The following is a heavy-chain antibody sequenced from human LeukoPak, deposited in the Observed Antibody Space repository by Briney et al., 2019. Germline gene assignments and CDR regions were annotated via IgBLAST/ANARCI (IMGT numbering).Heavy chain of an antibody. CDR2: MNPNSGNT. CDR1: GYTFTSYD. J-gene: IGHJ6*03. CDR3: ARGYDPSSSWYWGYSSGWSYYYYMDV. Sequence: ASVKVSCKASGYTFTSYDINWVRQATGQGLEWMGWMNPNSGNTGYAQKFQGRVTITRNTSISTAYMELSSLRSEDTVVYYCARGYDPSSSWYWGYSSGWSYYYYMDVWGKGTTVTVSS. D-gene: IGHD6-13*01. V-gene: IGHV1-8*03.